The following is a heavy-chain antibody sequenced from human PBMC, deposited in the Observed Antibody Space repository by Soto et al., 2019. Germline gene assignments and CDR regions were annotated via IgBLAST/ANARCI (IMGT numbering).Heavy chain of an antibody. Sequence: PSETLSLTCAVYGGSFSGYYWSWIRQPPGKGLEWIGEINHSGSTNYNPSLKSRVTISVDTSKNQFSLKLSSVTAADTAVYYCARVREAAYFDYWGQGTLVTVSS. V-gene: IGHV4-34*01. CDR1: GGSFSGYY. J-gene: IGHJ4*02. CDR3: ARVREAAYFDY. CDR2: INHSGST. D-gene: IGHD6-25*01.